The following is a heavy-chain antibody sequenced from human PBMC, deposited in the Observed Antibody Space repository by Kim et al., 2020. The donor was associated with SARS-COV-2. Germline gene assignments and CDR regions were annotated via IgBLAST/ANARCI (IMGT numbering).Heavy chain of an antibody. J-gene: IGHJ4*02. V-gene: IGHV3-48*03. CDR1: GFTFSSYE. Sequence: GGSLRLSCAASGFTFSSYEMNWVRQAPGKGLEWVSYISSSGSTIYYEDSVKGQFSISRDNAKNSLYLQMNSLRAEDTAVYYCARDSGYSYGYSRLDYWGQGTLVTVSS. D-gene: IGHD5-18*01. CDR2: ISSSGSTI. CDR3: ARDSGYSYGYSRLDY.